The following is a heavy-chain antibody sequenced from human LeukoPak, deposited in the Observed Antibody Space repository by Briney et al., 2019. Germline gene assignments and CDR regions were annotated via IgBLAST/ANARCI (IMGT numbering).Heavy chain of an antibody. Sequence: PGGSLRLSCAASGFTFSDYWIHWVRQAPGKGLVWVSRINSDGSGTIYADSVKGRFSISRDNAKNTLSLQLSSVRAEDPAVYYCARDGTLHGFHIWPQGTMVSVSS. V-gene: IGHV3-74*01. CDR1: GFTFSDYW. D-gene: IGHD1-1*01. CDR2: INSDGSGT. CDR3: ARDGTLHGFHI. J-gene: IGHJ3*02.